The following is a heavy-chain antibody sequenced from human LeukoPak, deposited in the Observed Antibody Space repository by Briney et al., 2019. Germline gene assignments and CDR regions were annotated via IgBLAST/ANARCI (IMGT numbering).Heavy chain of an antibody. Sequence: GGSLRLSCAASGFTFSSYWMTWVRQAPGKGLEWVANINRDGSEKYYVDTVKGRFTIFRDNAKNSLYLQMNSLRAEDTAVYYCAKDYSPADFWSGLDAFDIWGQGTMVTVSS. V-gene: IGHV3-7*03. J-gene: IGHJ3*02. CDR2: INRDGSEK. CDR3: AKDYSPADFWSGLDAFDI. CDR1: GFTFSSYW. D-gene: IGHD3-3*01.